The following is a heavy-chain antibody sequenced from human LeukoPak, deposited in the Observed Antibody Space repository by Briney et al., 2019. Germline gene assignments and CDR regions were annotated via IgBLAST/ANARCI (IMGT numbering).Heavy chain of an antibody. D-gene: IGHD3-3*01. CDR3: ARDRDDFWSGYYTGSFDY. Sequence: GASVTVSCKASGYTFTGYYMHWVRQAPGQGLEWMGWINPNSGGTNYAQKFQGRVTMTGDTSISTAYMELSRLRSDDTAVYYCARDRDDFWSGYYTGSFDYWGQGTLVTVSS. CDR1: GYTFTGYY. CDR2: INPNSGGT. V-gene: IGHV1-2*02. J-gene: IGHJ4*02.